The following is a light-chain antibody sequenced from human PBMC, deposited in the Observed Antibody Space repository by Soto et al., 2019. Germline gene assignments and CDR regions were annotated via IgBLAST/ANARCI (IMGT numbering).Light chain of an antibody. Sequence: EIVLTQSPGTLSLSPGERATLSCRASQSVSSNYLAWYQQRPGQAPRLLIYGASSRATGIPDRFSGSGSGTDFTLTISRLEPEDFAVYYCQQYGSSPITFXQGTRLEIK. CDR2: GAS. J-gene: IGKJ5*01. CDR3: QQYGSSPIT. CDR1: QSVSSNY. V-gene: IGKV3-20*01.